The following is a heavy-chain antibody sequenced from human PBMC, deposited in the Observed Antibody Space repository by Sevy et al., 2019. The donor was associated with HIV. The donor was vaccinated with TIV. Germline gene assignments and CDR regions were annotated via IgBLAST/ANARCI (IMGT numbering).Heavy chain of an antibody. V-gene: IGHV1-69*13. CDR1: GGTFSSYA. CDR2: IIPIFGTA. Sequence: ASVKVSCKASGGTFSSYAISWVRQAPGQGLEWMGGIIPIFGTANYAQKFQGRVTITADESTSTAYMELSSLRSEDTAVYNCARDVAAAGTEDYFDYWGQGTLVTVSS. J-gene: IGHJ4*02. CDR3: ARDVAAAGTEDYFDY. D-gene: IGHD6-13*01.